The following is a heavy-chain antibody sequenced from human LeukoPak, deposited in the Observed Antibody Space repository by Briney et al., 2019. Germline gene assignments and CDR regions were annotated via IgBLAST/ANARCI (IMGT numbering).Heavy chain of an antibody. J-gene: IGHJ5*02. V-gene: IGHV4-39*01. Sequence: SETLSLTCTVSGGSISSNSYYWGWIRQPPGKGLEWIGSLYYSGSTYYNPSLKSRVTISVDTSKNQFSLKLSSMTAADTAVYYCAGHWGIAVSGENINWFDPWGQGTLVTVSS. CDR1: GGSISSNSYY. CDR3: AGHWGIAVSGENINWFDP. CDR2: LYYSGST. D-gene: IGHD6-19*01.